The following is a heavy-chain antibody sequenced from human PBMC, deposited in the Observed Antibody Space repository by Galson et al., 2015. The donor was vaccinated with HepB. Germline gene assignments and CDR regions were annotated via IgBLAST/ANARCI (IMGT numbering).Heavy chain of an antibody. CDR3: AKNMAWAFDI. Sequence: SLRLSCAASGFTFDDNAMHWVRQAPGKGLEWVSGISWDSGSIDYADSVKGRFTISRDNAKNSPYLQMDSLTAEDTALYYCAKNMAWAFDIWGQGTMVTVSS. J-gene: IGHJ3*02. CDR1: GFTFDDNA. CDR2: ISWDSGSI. V-gene: IGHV3-9*01.